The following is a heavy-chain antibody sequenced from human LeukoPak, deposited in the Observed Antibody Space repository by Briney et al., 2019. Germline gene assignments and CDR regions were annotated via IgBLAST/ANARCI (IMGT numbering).Heavy chain of an antibody. Sequence: GGSLRLSCAASGFTFSSYEMNWVRQAPGKGLEWVSYISSSGSTIYYAASVKGRFTISRDNAKNSLYLQMNSLRAEDTAVYYCARDRYCSGGSCYYFDYWGQGTLVTVSS. V-gene: IGHV3-48*03. J-gene: IGHJ4*02. CDR2: ISSSGSTI. D-gene: IGHD2-15*01. CDR3: ARDRYCSGGSCYYFDY. CDR1: GFTFSSYE.